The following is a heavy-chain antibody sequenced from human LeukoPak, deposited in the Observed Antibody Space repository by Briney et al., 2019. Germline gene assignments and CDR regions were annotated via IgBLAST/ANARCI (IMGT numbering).Heavy chain of an antibody. V-gene: IGHV4-59*11. J-gene: IGHJ4*02. CDR2: VYYTGGT. CDR3: ARSYNSGSYYPYYFDY. Sequence: SETLSLTCTVSGGFISSHFWSWVRQPPGKGLEWIGNVYYTGGTNYNPSLKSRITVSVDTSKNQFSLKLSSVTAADTAVYYCARSYNSGSYYPYYFDYWGQGTLVTVSS. CDR1: GGFISSHF. D-gene: IGHD3-10*01.